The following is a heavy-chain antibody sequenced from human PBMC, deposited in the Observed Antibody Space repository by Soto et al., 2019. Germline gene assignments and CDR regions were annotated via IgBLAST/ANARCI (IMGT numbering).Heavy chain of an antibody. Sequence: QVQLQESGPGLVKPSQTLSLTYTVSGGSISSGGYYWSWIRQHPGKGLEWIGYIYHSGSTYYNPSVQSRVTISVDTSKNQFSLKLSSVTAADTAVYYCASSTRVYFDYWGQGTLVTVSS. V-gene: IGHV4-31*03. CDR1: GGSISSGGYY. J-gene: IGHJ4*02. CDR3: ASSTRVYFDY. CDR2: IYHSGST.